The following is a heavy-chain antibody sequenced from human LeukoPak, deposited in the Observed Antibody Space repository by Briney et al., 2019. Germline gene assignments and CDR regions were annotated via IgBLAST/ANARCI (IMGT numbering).Heavy chain of an antibody. CDR2: IYTSGSA. Sequence: SETLSLTCTDSGGSLSSAYASSIWQPAGKGLERIGRIYTSGSANYNPSLKSRVTMSVDTSKNQFSLKLSSVTAADTAVYYCARNNFFCSPFGYWGQGTLVTVSS. V-gene: IGHV4-4*07. CDR1: GGSLSSAY. CDR3: ARNNFFCSPFGY. D-gene: IGHD5-24*01. J-gene: IGHJ4*02.